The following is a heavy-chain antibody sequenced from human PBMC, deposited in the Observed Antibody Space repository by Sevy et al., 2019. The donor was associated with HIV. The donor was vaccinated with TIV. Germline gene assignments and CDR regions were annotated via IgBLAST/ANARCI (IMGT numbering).Heavy chain of an antibody. CDR3: VKNTASAGTGGFDY. D-gene: IGHD6-13*01. J-gene: IGHJ4*02. CDR1: GFTFSDYG. V-gene: IGHV3-30*02. Sequence: GGSLRLSCTTSGFTFSDYGMHWVRQAPGKGLEWVTFIEYNGADRYYSDSVKGRFAISRDNSKNTLLLQMNSLRAEDTAIYYCVKNTASAGTGGFDYWGQGALVTVSS. CDR2: IEYNGADR.